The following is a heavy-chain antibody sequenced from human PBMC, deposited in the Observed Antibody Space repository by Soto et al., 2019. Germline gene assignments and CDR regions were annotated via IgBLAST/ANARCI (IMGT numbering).Heavy chain of an antibody. CDR3: ARERGLQGDAFDI. V-gene: IGHV3-33*01. CDR1: GFTFSSYG. D-gene: IGHD2-15*01. CDR2: IWYDGSNK. Sequence: QVQLVESGGGVVQPGRSLRLSCAASGFTFSSYGMHWVRQAPGKGLEWVAVIWYDGSNKYYADSVKGRFTISRDNSKNTLYLQMNSLRAEDTAVYYCARERGLQGDAFDIWGQGTMVTVSS. J-gene: IGHJ3*02.